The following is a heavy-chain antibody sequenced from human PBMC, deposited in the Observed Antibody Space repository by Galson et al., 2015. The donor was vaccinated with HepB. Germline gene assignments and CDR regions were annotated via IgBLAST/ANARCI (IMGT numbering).Heavy chain of an antibody. CDR2: IDWDDDK. CDR1: GFSLSTSGMC. Sequence: PALVKPTQTLTLTCTFSGFSLSTSGMCVSWIRQPPGKPLEWLARIDWDDDKYYSTSLKTRLTISKDTYKNQVVLTMTNMDPVDTATYYCARIRVGSSWGGASFDYWGQGALVTVSS. CDR3: ARIRVGSSWGGASFDY. J-gene: IGHJ4*02. D-gene: IGHD6-13*01. V-gene: IGHV2-70*11.